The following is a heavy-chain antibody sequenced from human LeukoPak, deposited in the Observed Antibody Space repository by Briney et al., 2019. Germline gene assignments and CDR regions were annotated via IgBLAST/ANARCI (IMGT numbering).Heavy chain of an antibody. D-gene: IGHD2-15*01. J-gene: IGHJ4*02. CDR3: AKSSVVTPSGSFDY. CDR1: GFSFNAYA. CDR2: ISGSGAST. Sequence: GWSLKLSCVASGFSFNAYAMSWVRQAPGKGLEWVSGISGSGASTYYADSVKGWFSISRDNSRDTVFLSMSSLSAEDTAVYYCAKSSVVTPSGSFDYWGQGTLVTVSS. V-gene: IGHV3-23*01.